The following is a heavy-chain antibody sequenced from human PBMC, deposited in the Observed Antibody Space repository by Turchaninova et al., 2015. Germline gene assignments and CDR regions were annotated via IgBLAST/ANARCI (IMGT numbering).Heavy chain of an antibody. CDR1: GYTFVGFY. CDR3: ARGDGGSGRYFDL. J-gene: IGHJ4*02. Sequence: QVHLVQSGAAVKQPGASVKVSCKGFGYTFVGFYMHWVRQAPGQGLEWWGRDSPITGVTHSAQKLQGRLTLPSDTAATHMELTSLNRDDTAMYFCARGDGGSGRYFDLWGQGALVTVS. CDR2: DSPITGVT. D-gene: IGHD5-24*01. V-gene: IGHV1-2*06.